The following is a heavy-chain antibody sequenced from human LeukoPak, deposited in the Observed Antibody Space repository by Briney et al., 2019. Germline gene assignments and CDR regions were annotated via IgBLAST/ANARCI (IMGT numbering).Heavy chain of an antibody. CDR1: GGSISSYY. D-gene: IGHD3-16*02. V-gene: IGHV4-59*01. CDR3: ARGYDYVWGSYRFFDY. CDR2: IYYSGST. Sequence: SETLSLTCTVSGGSISSYYWSWFRQPPGKGLEWIGYIYYSGSTNYNPSLKSRVTISVDTSKNQFSLKLSSVTAADTAVYYCARGYDYVWGSYRFFDYWGQGTLVTVSS. J-gene: IGHJ4*02.